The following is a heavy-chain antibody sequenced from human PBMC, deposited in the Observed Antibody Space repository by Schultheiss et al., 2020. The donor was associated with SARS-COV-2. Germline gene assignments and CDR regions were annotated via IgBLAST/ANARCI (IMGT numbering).Heavy chain of an antibody. J-gene: IGHJ4*02. CDR1: GGSTSSGGYY. V-gene: IGHV4-31*03. Sequence: LRLSCTVSGGSTSSGGYYWGWIRQPPGKGLEWIGYIYYSGSTYYNPSLKSRVTISVDTSKNQFSLKLSSVTAADTAVYYCARSSEDYGDYWGQGTLVTVSS. CDR3: ARSSEDYGDY. CDR2: IYYSGST.